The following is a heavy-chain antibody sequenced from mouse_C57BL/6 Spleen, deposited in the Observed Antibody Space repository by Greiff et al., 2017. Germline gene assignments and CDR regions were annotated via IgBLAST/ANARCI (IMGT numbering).Heavy chain of an antibody. CDR1: GYTFTNYW. D-gene: IGHD1-1*01. CDR2: IYPGGGYT. Sequence: QVQLQQSGAELVRPGTSVKMSCKASGYTFTNYWIGWAKQRPGHGLEWIGDIYPGGGYTNYNEKFKGKATLTADKSSSTAYMQFSSLTSEDSAIYYCARNSDYGSYHYAMDYWGQGTSVTVSS. V-gene: IGHV1-63*01. CDR3: ARNSDYGSYHYAMDY. J-gene: IGHJ4*01.